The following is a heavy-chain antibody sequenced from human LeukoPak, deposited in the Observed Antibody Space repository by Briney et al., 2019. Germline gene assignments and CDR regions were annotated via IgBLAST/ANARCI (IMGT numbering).Heavy chain of an antibody. CDR2: NSGST. CDR3: ASLYCSSTSCYTPAFDY. J-gene: IGHJ4*02. D-gene: IGHD2-2*02. V-gene: IGHV4-39*01. Sequence: SETLSLTCTVSGGSISSSSYYWGWIRQPPGKGLEWIGSNSGSTYYNPSLKSRVTISVDTSKNQFSLKLSSVTAADTAVYYCASLYCSSTSCYTPAFDYWGQGTLVTVSS. CDR1: GGSISSSSYY.